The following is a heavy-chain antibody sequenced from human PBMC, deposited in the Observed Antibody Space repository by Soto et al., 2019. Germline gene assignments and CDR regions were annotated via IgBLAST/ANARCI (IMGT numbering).Heavy chain of an antibody. Sequence: QVQLAQSGAEERKPGSSVKVSCRASGGAFSEFAFSWVRQAPGQGLEWMGGTIPMFAASNYAQRFQSRVSITSATSTQTVYLELSSLTPEDTAVYYCARGGIVAVPATLSSYPEYTNDRFDSWGEGTLVSV. CDR3: ARGGIVAVPATLSSYPEYTNDRFDS. J-gene: IGHJ4*02. D-gene: IGHD2-21*02. CDR1: GGAFSEFA. CDR2: TIPMFAAS. V-gene: IGHV1-69*06.